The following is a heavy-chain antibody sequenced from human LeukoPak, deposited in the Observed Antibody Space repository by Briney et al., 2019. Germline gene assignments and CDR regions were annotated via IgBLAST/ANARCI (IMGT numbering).Heavy chain of an antibody. V-gene: IGHV3-48*03. D-gene: IGHD2-15*01. CDR2: ISSSGNTI. J-gene: IGHJ4*02. Sequence: GGSLRLSCAASGFTFSSYEMNWVRQAPGKGLEWVSYISSSGNTIYYADSVKGRFTISRDNAKSSLYLQMNSLRAEDTAVYYCARGVVYFDYWGQGTLVTVSS. CDR3: ARGVVYFDY. CDR1: GFTFSSYE.